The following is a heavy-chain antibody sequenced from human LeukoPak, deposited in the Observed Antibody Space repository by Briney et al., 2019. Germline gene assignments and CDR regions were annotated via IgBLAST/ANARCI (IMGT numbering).Heavy chain of an antibody. V-gene: IGHV4-59*01. J-gene: IGHJ5*02. CDR2: IYYSGST. D-gene: IGHD3-10*01. CDR1: GGSISSYY. Sequence: SETLSLTCTVSGGSISSYYWSWIRQPPGKGLEWIGYIYYSGSTNYNPSLKSRVTISVDTSKNQFSLKLSSVTAADTAVYYCARDTKIFGRANWFDPWGQGTLVTVSS. CDR3: ARDTKIFGRANWFDP.